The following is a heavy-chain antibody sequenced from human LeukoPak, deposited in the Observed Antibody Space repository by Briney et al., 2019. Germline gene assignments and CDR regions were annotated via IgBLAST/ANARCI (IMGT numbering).Heavy chain of an antibody. V-gene: IGHV3-48*03. D-gene: IGHD6-13*01. CDR3: VTYLQQPLDY. CDR1: GFTFTGYE. J-gene: IGHJ4*02. CDR2: ISSSGNKI. Sequence: GGSLRLSCAASGFTFTGYEMNWVRQAPGKGLEWVSYISSSGNKIDYPDSVKGRFTISRDNARKSVYLQMNSLRAEDTAVYYCVTYLQQPLDYWGQGTLVTVSS.